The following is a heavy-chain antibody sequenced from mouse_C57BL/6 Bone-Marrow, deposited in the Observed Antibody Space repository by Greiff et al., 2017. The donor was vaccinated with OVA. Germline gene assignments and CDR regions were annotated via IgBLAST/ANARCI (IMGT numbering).Heavy chain of an antibody. Sequence: VQLQQSGAELVRPGASVTLSCKASGYTFTDYEMHWVKQTPVHGLEWIGAIDPETGGTASNPKFKGKAILTADKSSSTAYMELRSLTSEDSAVYYCTRGYSNYYAMDYWGQGTSVTVSS. CDR2: IDPETGGT. CDR3: TRGYSNYYAMDY. J-gene: IGHJ4*01. V-gene: IGHV1-15*01. D-gene: IGHD2-5*01. CDR1: GYTFTDYE.